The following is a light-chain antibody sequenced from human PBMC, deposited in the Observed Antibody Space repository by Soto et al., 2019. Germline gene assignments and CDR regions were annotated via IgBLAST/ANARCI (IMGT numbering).Light chain of an antibody. CDR3: AAWDDSLSGWL. V-gene: IGLV1-47*01. Sequence: QSVLTQPPSASGTPGQRVTISCSGSSSNIGSNYVYWYQQLPGTAPKLLIYRSNQRPSGVPDRFSGSKSGTSASLAISGLRSEDEADYYCAAWDDSLSGWLFGGGNKLTVL. CDR2: RSN. J-gene: IGLJ3*02. CDR1: SSNIGSNY.